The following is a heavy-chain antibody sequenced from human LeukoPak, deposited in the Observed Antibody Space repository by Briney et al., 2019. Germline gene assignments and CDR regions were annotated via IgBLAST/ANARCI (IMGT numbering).Heavy chain of an antibody. J-gene: IGHJ5*02. CDR3: AKGIKSPGDP. CDR2: SEGST. D-gene: IGHD2/OR15-2a*01. V-gene: IGHV3-23*01. CDR1: GFIFSSYA. Sequence: GGSLRLSCAASGFIFSSYAMTWVRQAPGKGLEWVSASEGSTYYADSVEGRFTISRDNSKNTLYLEMNSLRADDTAIYYCAKGIKSPGDPWGQGTLVTVSP.